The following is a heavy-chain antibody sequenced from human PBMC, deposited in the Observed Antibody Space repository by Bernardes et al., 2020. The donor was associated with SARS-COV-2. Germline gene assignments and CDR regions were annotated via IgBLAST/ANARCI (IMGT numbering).Heavy chain of an antibody. CDR1: AFTFSSYA. V-gene: IGHV3-30*04. CDR2: ISYAGTKK. CDR3: ARDAEDIVVVPAAANWFDP. J-gene: IGHJ5*02. D-gene: IGHD2-2*01. Sequence: GGSPRLSCAASAFTFSSYAMHRLRQPPRHGLERLAVISYAGTKKYYADSVKGRFTISRDNSKNTLYLQMNSLRAEDTAVYYCARDAEDIVVVPAAANWFDPWCQGTLVTVAS.